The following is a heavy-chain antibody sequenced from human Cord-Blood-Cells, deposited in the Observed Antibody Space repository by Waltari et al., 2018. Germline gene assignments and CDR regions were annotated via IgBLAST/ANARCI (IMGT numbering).Heavy chain of an antibody. CDR2: VYYSGAT. CDR1: GGSISSSSYY. J-gene: IGHJ5*02. V-gene: IGHV4-39*01. Sequence: QLQLQESGPGLVKPSETLSLTCTVSGGSISSSSYYWGWIRQPPGKGVELIGSVYYSGATYYNPSRKSRVTIAVDTSKNQFSRKLSSVTAADTAVYYCAGSRGDIVVVPAAIHWFDPWGQGTLVTVSS. CDR3: AGSRGDIVVVPAAIHWFDP. D-gene: IGHD2-2*02.